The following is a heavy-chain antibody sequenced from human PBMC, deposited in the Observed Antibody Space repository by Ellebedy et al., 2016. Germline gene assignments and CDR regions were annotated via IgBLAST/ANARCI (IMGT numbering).Heavy chain of an antibody. D-gene: IGHD3-16*01. CDR2: ISHHGVNQ. J-gene: IGHJ4*02. Sequence: GESLKISCAASGFTFSTSAMHWVRQAPGKGLEWVAVISHHGVNQYYADSVRGRFTISRDDAKNSLYLQMNSLRDEDTAVYYCARALRGSYTTDYWGQGTLVTVSS. CDR3: ARALRGSYTTDY. CDR1: GFTFSTSA. V-gene: IGHV3-30*04.